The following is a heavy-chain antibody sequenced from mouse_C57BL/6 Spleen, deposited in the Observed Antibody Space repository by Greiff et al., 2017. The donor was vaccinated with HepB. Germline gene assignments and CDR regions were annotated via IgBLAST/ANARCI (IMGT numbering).Heavy chain of an antibody. Sequence: VKVVESGPGLVAPSQSLSITCTVSGFSLTSYGVHWVRQPPGKGLEWLVVIWSDGSTTYNSALKSRLSISKDNSKSQVFLKMNSLQTDDTAMYYCARHETGTSRFAYWGQGTLVTVSA. J-gene: IGHJ3*01. CDR1: GFSLTSYG. D-gene: IGHD4-1*01. V-gene: IGHV2-6-1*01. CDR3: ARHETGTSRFAY. CDR2: IWSDGST.